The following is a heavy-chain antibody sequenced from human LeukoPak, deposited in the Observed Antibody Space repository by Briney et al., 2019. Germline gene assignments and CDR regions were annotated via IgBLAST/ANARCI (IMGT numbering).Heavy chain of an antibody. D-gene: IGHD1-26*01. CDR2: IYFSRNT. CDR3: ATLRPTWENWLGP. Sequence: PSETLSLTCTVSGGSISSGGYYWGWIRQPPGKGLEWIGTIYFSRNTYYSPSLKSRITMSVDTSKNQFSLKLYSVTAADTAVYYCATLRPTWENWLGPWGQGTLVTVSS. CDR1: GGSISSGGYY. J-gene: IGHJ5*02. V-gene: IGHV4-39*01.